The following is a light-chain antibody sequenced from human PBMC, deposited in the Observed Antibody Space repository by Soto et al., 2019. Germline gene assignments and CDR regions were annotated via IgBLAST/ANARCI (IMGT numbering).Light chain of an antibody. CDR1: QSVSGY. CDR2: DTF. CDR3: QQRSNWPLT. J-gene: IGKJ4*01. V-gene: IGKV3-11*01. Sequence: EIVLTQSPATLSLSPGDRATLSCRAGQSVSGYLAWYQQKPGQAPRLLIFDTFNRATGIPARFSGSGSGTDFTLTISSLEPEDFAVYYCQQRSNWPLTFGGGPTVEIK.